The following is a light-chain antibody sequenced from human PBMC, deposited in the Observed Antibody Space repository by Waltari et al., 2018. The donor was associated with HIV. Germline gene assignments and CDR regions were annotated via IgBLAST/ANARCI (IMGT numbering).Light chain of an antibody. J-gene: IGLJ3*02. CDR1: KSNIGAGQG. Sequence: QSLLTQPPSVSATPGQRITISCTGNKSNIGAGQGVHWYRQLPGTAPRLLIFANSNRPSGVPDRISGSKSTAAASLAITGLQAEDEGYYYCQSSDIRLHGLWVFGGGTKVTVL. CDR3: QSSDIRLHGLWV. CDR2: ANS. V-gene: IGLV1-40*01.